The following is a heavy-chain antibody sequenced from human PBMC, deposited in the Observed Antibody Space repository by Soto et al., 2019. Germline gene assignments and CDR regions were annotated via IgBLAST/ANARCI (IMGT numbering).Heavy chain of an antibody. J-gene: IGHJ5*02. CDR2: ISYDGSNK. Sequence: QVQLVESGGGVVQPGRSLRLSCAASGFTFSSYGMHWVRQAPGKGLEWVAVISYDGSNKYYADSVKGRFTISRDNSKNTLYLQMNSLRAEDTAVYYCAKVGTGHWFDPWGQGTLVTVSS. CDR1: GFTFSSYG. V-gene: IGHV3-30*18. D-gene: IGHD3-9*01. CDR3: AKVGTGHWFDP.